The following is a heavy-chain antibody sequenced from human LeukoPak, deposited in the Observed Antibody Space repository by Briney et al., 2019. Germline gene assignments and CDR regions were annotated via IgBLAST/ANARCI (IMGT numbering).Heavy chain of an antibody. V-gene: IGHV3-33*01. CDR3: AREEGRSPRSSSGY. Sequence: PGGSLRLSCAASGFTFTNYGMHWVRQAPGKGLQWLALIWHDGSKTYYADSVKGRFITSRDNSKDTLYLQMDSLRTEDTAVYYCAREEGRSPRSSSGYWGQGTLVAVSS. D-gene: IGHD6-6*01. J-gene: IGHJ4*02. CDR1: GFTFTNYG. CDR2: IWHDGSKT.